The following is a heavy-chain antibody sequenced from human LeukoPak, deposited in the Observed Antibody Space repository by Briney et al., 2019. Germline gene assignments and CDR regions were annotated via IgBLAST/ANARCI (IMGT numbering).Heavy chain of an antibody. V-gene: IGHV3-11*01. D-gene: IGHD6-19*01. CDR3: AREIVAGNFDS. Sequence: GGSLRLSCAASVVSLNDYFMSWIRQAPGKGLEWVADIGLSDAIESYGDSVKGRFTISRDIAKNSLYLQLNTLRAEDTAVYYWAREIVAGNFDSWGQGTLVTVSS. J-gene: IGHJ4*02. CDR1: VVSLNDYF. CDR2: IGLSDAIE.